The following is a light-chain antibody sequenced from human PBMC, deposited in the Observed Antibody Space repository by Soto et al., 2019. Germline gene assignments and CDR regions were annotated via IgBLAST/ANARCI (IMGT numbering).Light chain of an antibody. CDR2: EVN. J-gene: IGLJ3*02. CDR1: SSDIGGYNF. V-gene: IGLV2-8*01. CDR3: SSSAGTNNLGV. Sequence: QSALTQPPSASGSPGQSVTISCTGTSSDIGGYNFVSWYQQHPGKAPKLIIYEVNKRPSGVPDRFSGSKSGNTASLTVSGLHADDEGDYYCSSSAGTNNLGVFGGGTKLTVL.